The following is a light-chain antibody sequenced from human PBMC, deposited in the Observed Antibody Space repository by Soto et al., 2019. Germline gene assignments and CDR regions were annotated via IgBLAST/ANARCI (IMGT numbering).Light chain of an antibody. CDR1: QGISSY. Sequence: DIQLTQSPSFLSASVGDRVTITCRASQGISSYLAWYQQNPGKAPKLLIYAASTLQSGVPSRFSGSGSGTEFTLTISSLQPEDFATYYCQQLNSYPVTFGQGTKVEIK. J-gene: IGKJ1*01. V-gene: IGKV1-9*01. CDR2: AAS. CDR3: QQLNSYPVT.